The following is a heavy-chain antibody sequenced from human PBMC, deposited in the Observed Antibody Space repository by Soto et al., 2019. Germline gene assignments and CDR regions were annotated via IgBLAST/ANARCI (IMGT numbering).Heavy chain of an antibody. CDR1: GGSISTFL. Sequence: SETLSLTCTVTGGSISTFLWNWIRQPPGKGLEWIGNIYYSGSTNYNPSLKSRVSISVDTSKNQFSLKLHSVTAADTAVYYCARGRIIGPWGRGALVTVSS. J-gene: IGHJ5*02. CDR3: ARGRIIGP. D-gene: IGHD2-15*01. V-gene: IGHV4-59*01. CDR2: IYYSGST.